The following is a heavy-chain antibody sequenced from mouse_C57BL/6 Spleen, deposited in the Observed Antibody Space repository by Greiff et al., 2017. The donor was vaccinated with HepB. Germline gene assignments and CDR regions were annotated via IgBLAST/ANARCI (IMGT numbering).Heavy chain of an antibody. V-gene: IGHV1-66*01. CDR3: ARSYYGPYWYFDV. CDR2: IYPGSGNT. Sequence: VQVVESGPELVKPGASVKISCKASGYSFTSYYIHWVKQRPGQGLEWIGWIYPGSGNTKYNEKFKGKATLTADTSSSTAYMQLSSLTSEDSAVYYCARSYYGPYWYFDVWGTGTTVTVSS. J-gene: IGHJ1*03. D-gene: IGHD1-1*01. CDR1: GYSFTSYY.